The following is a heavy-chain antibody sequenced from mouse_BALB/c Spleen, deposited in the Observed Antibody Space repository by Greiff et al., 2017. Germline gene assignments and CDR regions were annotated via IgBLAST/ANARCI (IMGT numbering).Heavy chain of an antibody. D-gene: IGHD2-14*01. CDR2: IYPGSGNT. Sequence: VQLVESGAELVRPGTSVKISCKASGYAFTNYWLGWVKQRPGHGLEWIGDIYPGSGNTYYNEKFKGKATLTADKSSSTAYMQLSSLTSEDSAVYFCARKVLDYWGQGTSVTVSS. V-gene: IGHV1-63*01. J-gene: IGHJ4*01. CDR3: ARKVLDY. CDR1: GYAFTNYW.